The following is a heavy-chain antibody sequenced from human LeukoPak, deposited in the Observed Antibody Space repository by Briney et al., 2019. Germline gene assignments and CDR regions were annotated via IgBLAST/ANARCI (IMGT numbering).Heavy chain of an antibody. V-gene: IGHV4-39*01. CDR2: IYYRGST. CDR3: AKTVWSRLAAGLDS. CDR1: GGSISGSSYY. Sequence: SETLSLTCSVSGGSISGSSYYWGWIRQPPGKGLEWIGNIYYRGSTYYNPSLKSRVIMSIDTSKNQFPLKVNSVTATDTAVYYCAKTVWSRLAAGLDSWGQGTLVTVSS. D-gene: IGHD2-21*02. J-gene: IGHJ4*02.